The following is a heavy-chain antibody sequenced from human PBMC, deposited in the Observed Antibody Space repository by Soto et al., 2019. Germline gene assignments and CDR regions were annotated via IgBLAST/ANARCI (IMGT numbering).Heavy chain of an antibody. CDR1: GFTFSSYA. D-gene: IGHD3-3*01. Sequence: EVQLLESGGGLVQPGGSLRLSCAASGFTFSSYAMSWVRQAPGKGLEWVSGISGRGGRTHYADSVKGRITISRDNSKNTLYLQMNSLRAEDTAVYYCAKAGDFWTYYFDFWGQGTLVTVSS. CDR2: ISGRGGRT. CDR3: AKAGDFWTYYFDF. J-gene: IGHJ4*02. V-gene: IGHV3-23*01.